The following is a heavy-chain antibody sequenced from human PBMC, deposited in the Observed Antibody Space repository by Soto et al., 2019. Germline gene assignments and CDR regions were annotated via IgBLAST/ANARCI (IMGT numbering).Heavy chain of an antibody. CDR2: ISGSGGST. D-gene: IGHD6-19*01. CDR1: GFTFSSYA. J-gene: IGHJ6*02. Sequence: GGSLRLSCAASGFTFSSYAMSWVRQAPGKGLEWVSAISGSGGSTYYADSVKGRFTISRDNSKNTLYLQMNSLRAEDTAVYYCAKDKAVANRRAYGMDVWGQGTTVTVSS. CDR3: AKDKAVANRRAYGMDV. V-gene: IGHV3-23*01.